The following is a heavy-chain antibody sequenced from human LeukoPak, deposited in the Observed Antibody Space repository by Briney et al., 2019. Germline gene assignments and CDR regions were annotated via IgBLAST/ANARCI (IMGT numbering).Heavy chain of an antibody. CDR3: ARGGYCSGGSCATGQWFDP. CDR1: GGSISGGGYY. V-gene: IGHV4-31*03. D-gene: IGHD2-15*01. J-gene: IGHJ5*02. Sequence: SETLSLTCTVSGGSISGGGYYWSWIRQHPGKGLEWIGYIYYSGSTYYNPSLKSRVTISVDTSKNQFSLKLSSVTAADTAVYYCARGGYCSGGSCATGQWFDPWGQGTLVTVSS. CDR2: IYYSGST.